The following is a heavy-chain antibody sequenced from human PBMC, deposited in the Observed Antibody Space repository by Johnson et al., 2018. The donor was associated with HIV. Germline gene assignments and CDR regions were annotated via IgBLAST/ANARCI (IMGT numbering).Heavy chain of an antibody. V-gene: IGHV3-30-3*01. CDR1: GFTFSSYA. CDR2: ISYDGSNK. Sequence: QVQLVESGGGVVQPGRSLRLSCAASGFTFSSYAMYWVRQAPGKGLEWVAVISYDGSNKYYADSVKGRFTISRDNSKNTLYLQMNSLRAEDTAVYYCARERDYYDSNGYWVDA. J-gene: IGHJ3*01. CDR3: ARERDYYDSNGYWVDA. D-gene: IGHD3-22*01.